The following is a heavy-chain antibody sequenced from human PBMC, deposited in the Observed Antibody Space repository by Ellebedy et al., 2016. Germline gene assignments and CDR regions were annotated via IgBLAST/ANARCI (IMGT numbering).Heavy chain of an antibody. D-gene: IGHD6-13*01. J-gene: IGHJ6*02. CDR2: VYTSWGT. CDR3: ARDVAAAPYYYHGMDV. Sequence: SETLSLTXTVSGGSINSNFWSWIRQPAGKGLEWIGRVYTSWGTNYNPSLKSRVTVSVDTSKNQFSLRLRSVSAADTAVYYCARDVAAAPYYYHGMDVWGQGTTVTVSS. V-gene: IGHV4-4*07. CDR1: GGSINSNF.